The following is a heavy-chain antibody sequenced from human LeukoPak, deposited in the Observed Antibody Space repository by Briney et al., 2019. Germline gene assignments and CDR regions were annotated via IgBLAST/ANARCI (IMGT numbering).Heavy chain of an antibody. D-gene: IGHD3-22*01. CDR3: ARGGPFDSSGYYYFTDWYFDL. J-gene: IGHJ2*01. CDR2: INPSGGST. CDR1: GYTFTSYY. Sequence: ASVKVSCKASGYTFTSYYMHWVRQAPGQGLEWMGIINPSGGSTSYAQKFQGRVTMTRDTSTSTVYMELSSLRSEDTAVYYCARGGPFDSSGYYYFTDWYFDLWGRGTLVTVSS. V-gene: IGHV1-46*01.